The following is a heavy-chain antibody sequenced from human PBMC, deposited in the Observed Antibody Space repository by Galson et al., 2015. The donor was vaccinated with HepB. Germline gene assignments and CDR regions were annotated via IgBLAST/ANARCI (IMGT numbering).Heavy chain of an antibody. J-gene: IGHJ3*02. CDR1: GYTFTSYY. CDR2: INPSGGST. V-gene: IGHV1-46*04. CDR3: ARVGKDGSGRLAVDI. Sequence: SVKVSCKASGYTFTSYYMHWVRQAPGQGLEWMGIINPSGGSTSYAQKLQGRVTMTRDTSTSTVYMELSSLRSEDTAVYYCARVGKDGSGRLAVDIWGQGTMVTVSS. D-gene: IGHD3-10*01.